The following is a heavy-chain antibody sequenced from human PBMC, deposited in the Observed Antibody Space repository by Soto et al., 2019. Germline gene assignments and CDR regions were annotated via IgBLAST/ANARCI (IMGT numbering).Heavy chain of an antibody. J-gene: IGHJ4*02. CDR1: GGSFSGYY. CDR2: INHSGST. CDR3: ARVGRRDGYNSSDY. V-gene: IGHV4-34*01. Sequence: SETLSLTXAVYGGSFSGYYWSWIRQPPGKGLEWIGEINHSGSTNYNPSLKSRVTISVDTSKNQFSLKLSSVTAADTAVYYCARVGRRDGYNSSDYWGQGTLVTSPQ. D-gene: IGHD5-12*01.